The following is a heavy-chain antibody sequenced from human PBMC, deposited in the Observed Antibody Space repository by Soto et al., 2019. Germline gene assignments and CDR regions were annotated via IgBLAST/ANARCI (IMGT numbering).Heavy chain of an antibody. V-gene: IGHV3-33*01. CDR2: IWYDGSNK. CDR1: GFTFSSYG. D-gene: IGHD5-12*01. J-gene: IGHJ4*02. CDR3: AREVDGYNFDY. Sequence: QVQLVESGGGVVQPGRSLRLSCAASGFTFSSYGMHWVRQAPGKGLEWVAVIWYDGSNKYYADSVKGRFTSSRDNSKNTLYLQMNSLRAEDTAVYYCAREVDGYNFDYWGQGTLVTVSS.